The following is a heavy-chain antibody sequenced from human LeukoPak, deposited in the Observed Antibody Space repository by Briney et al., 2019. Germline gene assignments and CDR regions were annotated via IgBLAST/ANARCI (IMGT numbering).Heavy chain of an antibody. Sequence: NPSETLSLTCTVSGGSISSSSYYWGSIRQPPGKGLEWIGSIYYSGSTYYNPSLKSRVTISVDTSKNQFSLKLSSVTAADTAVYYCASQYYYDSSCYLLPFDPWGQGTLVTVSS. J-gene: IGHJ5*02. CDR1: GGSISSSSYY. V-gene: IGHV4-39*01. CDR2: IYYSGST. D-gene: IGHD3-22*01. CDR3: ASQYYYDSSCYLLPFDP.